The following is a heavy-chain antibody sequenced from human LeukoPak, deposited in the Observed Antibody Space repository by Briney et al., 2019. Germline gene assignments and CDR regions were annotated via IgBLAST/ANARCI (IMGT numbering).Heavy chain of an antibody. Sequence: PSETLSLTCTVSGGSISSYYWSWIRQPPGKGLEWIGYIYYSGSTNYNPSLKSRVTISVDTSKNQFSLKVNSVTAADTAMYYCVRDAGHQLSRRNYYAMDVWGQGTTVTVSS. D-gene: IGHD2-2*01. J-gene: IGHJ6*02. CDR3: VRDAGHQLSRRNYYAMDV. CDR2: IYYSGST. CDR1: GGSISSYY. V-gene: IGHV4-59*12.